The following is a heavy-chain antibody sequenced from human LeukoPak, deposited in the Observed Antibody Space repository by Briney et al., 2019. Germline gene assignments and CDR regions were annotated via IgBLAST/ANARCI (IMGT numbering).Heavy chain of an antibody. Sequence: TGGSLRLSCAASGFTFSSYSMNWVRQAPGKGLEWVSSISSSSSYIYYADSVKGRFTISRDNAKNTLYLQMNSLSTEDTAVYYCARVRGYIYGYVYWGQGTLVTVSS. D-gene: IGHD5-18*01. J-gene: IGHJ4*02. V-gene: IGHV3-21*01. CDR3: ARVRGYIYGYVY. CDR2: ISSSSSYI. CDR1: GFTFSSYS.